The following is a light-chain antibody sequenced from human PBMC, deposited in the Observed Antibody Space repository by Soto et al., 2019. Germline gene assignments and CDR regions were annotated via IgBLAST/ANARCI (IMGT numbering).Light chain of an antibody. CDR3: SAWDDSLTGWV. CDR1: SSNIGSNY. Sequence: QSALTQPPSASGTPGQRVTISCSGSSSNIGSNYVFWYQHLPGTAPKLLISRDDQRPSGVPDRFSGSKSGTSASLAISGLRSEDEADYYCSAWDDSLTGWVFGGGTQLTVL. V-gene: IGLV1-47*01. CDR2: RDD. J-gene: IGLJ3*02.